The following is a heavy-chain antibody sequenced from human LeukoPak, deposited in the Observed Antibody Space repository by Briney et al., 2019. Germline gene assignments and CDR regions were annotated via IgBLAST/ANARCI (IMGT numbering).Heavy chain of an antibody. CDR2: INHSGST. CDR1: GGSFSGYY. V-gene: IGHV4-34*01. Sequence: PSETLSLTCAVYGGSFSGYYWSWIRQPPGKGLEWIGEINHSGSTNYNPSLKGRVTISVDTSKNQFPLKLSSVTAADTAVYYCARGGIAVADFDYWGQGTLVTVSS. CDR3: ARGGIAVADFDY. D-gene: IGHD6-19*01. J-gene: IGHJ4*02.